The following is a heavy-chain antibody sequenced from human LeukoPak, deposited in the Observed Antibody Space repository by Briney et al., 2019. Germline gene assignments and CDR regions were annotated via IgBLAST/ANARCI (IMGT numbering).Heavy chain of an antibody. CDR2: IYYSGST. V-gene: IGHV4-39*01. D-gene: IGHD6-13*01. J-gene: IGHJ4*02. Sequence: SETLSLTCTVSGGSISSSSYYWGWIRQPPGKGLEWIGSIYYSGSTYYNPSLKSRVTISVDTSKNQFSLKLSSVTAADTAVYYCARVSGIAAAGIRIFDYWGQGTLVTVSS. CDR1: GGSISSSSYY. CDR3: ARVSGIAAAGIRIFDY.